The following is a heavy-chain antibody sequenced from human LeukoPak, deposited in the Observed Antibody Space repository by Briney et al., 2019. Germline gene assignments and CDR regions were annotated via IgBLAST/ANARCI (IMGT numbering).Heavy chain of an antibody. J-gene: IGHJ2*01. D-gene: IGHD5-18*01. CDR3: AKDTASSWWYFDL. CDR2: IGGSGSTT. Sequence: GGSLRLSCAASGFTFSSYAMSWVRQAPGKGLEWVSAIGGSGSTTYYADSVKGRFTISRDNSKNTLYLQMNSLRAEDTAVFYCAKDTASSWWYFDLWGRGTLVTVSS. V-gene: IGHV3-23*01. CDR1: GFTFSSYA.